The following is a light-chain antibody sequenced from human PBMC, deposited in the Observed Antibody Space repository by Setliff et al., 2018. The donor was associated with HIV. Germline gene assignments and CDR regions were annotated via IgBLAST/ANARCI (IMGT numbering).Light chain of an antibody. CDR3: CSNTGSNTYV. CDR1: RNDVGRYDL. CDR2: QAS. V-gene: IGLV2-23*01. J-gene: IGLJ1*01. Sequence: QSALTQPASVSGSPVQSITISCSGTRNDVGRYDLVSWYQQHPGKAPKLMIYQASRPPSGVSNRFSAAKSGNTASLTIYGLQAEDEADYYCCSNTGSNTYVFGTGTKVTVL.